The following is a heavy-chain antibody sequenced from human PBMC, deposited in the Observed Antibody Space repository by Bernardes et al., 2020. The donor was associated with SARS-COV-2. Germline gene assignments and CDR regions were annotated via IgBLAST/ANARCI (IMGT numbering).Heavy chain of an antibody. CDR1: GYTFTSYG. D-gene: IGHD2-2*01. CDR2: ISAYNGNT. CDR3: ARGGYCSSTSCYHHYYFDY. J-gene: IGHJ4*02. V-gene: IGHV1-18*01. Sequence: ASVKVSCKASGYTFTSYGISWVRQAPGQGLEWMGWISAYNGNTNYAQKLQGRVTMTTDTSTSTAYMELRSLRSDDTAVYYCARGGYCSSTSCYHHYYFDYWGQGTLVTVSS.